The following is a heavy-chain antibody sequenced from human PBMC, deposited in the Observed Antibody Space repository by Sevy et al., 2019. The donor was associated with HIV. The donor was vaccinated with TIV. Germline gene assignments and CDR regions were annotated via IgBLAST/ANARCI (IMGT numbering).Heavy chain of an antibody. CDR2: ISYDGSKK. CDR1: GFTFSSYA. V-gene: IGHV3-30-3*01. D-gene: IGHD6-13*01. Sequence: GGSLRLSCAASGFTFSSYAMHWVRQAPGKGLEWVAVISYDGSKKYYADSVKGRFTISRDNSKNTLYLQMKGLRAEDTAVYYWARDPQAAAGTSHFDYWGQGTLVTVSS. J-gene: IGHJ4*02. CDR3: ARDPQAAAGTSHFDY.